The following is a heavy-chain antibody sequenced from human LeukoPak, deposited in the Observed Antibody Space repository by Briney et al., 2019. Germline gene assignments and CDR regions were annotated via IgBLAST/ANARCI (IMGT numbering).Heavy chain of an antibody. V-gene: IGHV4-39*07. Sequence: SETLSLSCTVSLVSISSSSYYWGWIRQPPGKGMEWIGTIFFSGRTYYNPSLKRRVTISVDTSKNQFSLNLSSLTAADTAVYYCARDYQGTYPPGHFDYWGQGTLVTVSS. CDR1: LVSISSSSYY. CDR3: ARDYQGTYPPGHFDY. D-gene: IGHD3-16*02. CDR2: IFFSGRT. J-gene: IGHJ4*02.